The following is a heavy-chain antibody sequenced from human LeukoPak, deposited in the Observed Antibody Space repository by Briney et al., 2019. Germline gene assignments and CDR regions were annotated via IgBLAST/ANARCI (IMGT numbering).Heavy chain of an antibody. Sequence: GGSLRLSCAASGFTFSDYYMSWIRQAPGKGLEWISYITSSDSSKYYANSVKGRFTISRDNAKNSLYLQMNSLRAEDTAVYYCARDSGGYGSGSYSDWYFDLWGRGTLVTVSS. D-gene: IGHD3-10*01. CDR1: GFTFSDYY. CDR2: ITSSDSSK. CDR3: ARDSGGYGSGSYSDWYFDL. J-gene: IGHJ2*01. V-gene: IGHV3-11*04.